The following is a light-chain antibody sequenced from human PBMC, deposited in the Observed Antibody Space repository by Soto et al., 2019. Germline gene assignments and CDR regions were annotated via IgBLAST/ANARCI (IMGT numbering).Light chain of an antibody. J-gene: IGLJ2*01. CDR3: CSYAGITTPVV. CDR2: EVT. V-gene: IGLV2-23*02. CDR1: SSDVGSYNL. Sequence: QSVLTHPASVSGFPGQSIAISCTGASSDVGSYNLVSWYQQHPGKAPKLMIYEVTKRPSGVSNRFSGSKSGNTASLTISGLQAEDEADYYCCSYAGITTPVVFGGGTQLTVL.